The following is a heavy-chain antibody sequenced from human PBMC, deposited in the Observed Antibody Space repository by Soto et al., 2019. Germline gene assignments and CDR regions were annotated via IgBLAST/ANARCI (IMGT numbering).Heavy chain of an antibody. Sequence: QVQLQESGPGLVKPSQTLSLTCTVSGGSISSGGYYWSWIRPHPGKGLEWIGYICYSGSTYYNPSLKSRVTISVDTSKNQFSLKLSSVTAADTAVYYCARSLPGGIAVAGSNWFDPWGQGTLVTVSS. CDR2: ICYSGST. CDR3: ARSLPGGIAVAGSNWFDP. J-gene: IGHJ5*02. V-gene: IGHV4-31*03. D-gene: IGHD6-13*01. CDR1: GGSISSGGYY.